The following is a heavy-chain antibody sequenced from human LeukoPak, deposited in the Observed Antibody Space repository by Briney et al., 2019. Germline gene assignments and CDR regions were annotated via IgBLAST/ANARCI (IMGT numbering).Heavy chain of an antibody. CDR2: FDPEDGET. D-gene: IGHD6-19*01. Sequence: ASVKVSCKASGYTFTSYGISWVRQAPGKGLEWMGGFDPEDGETIYAQKFQGRVTMTEDTSTDTAYMELSSLRSEDTAVYYCATDRKGIAVAGTGYYGMDVWGQGTTVTVSS. V-gene: IGHV1-24*01. CDR3: ATDRKGIAVAGTGYYGMDV. J-gene: IGHJ6*02. CDR1: GYTFTSYG.